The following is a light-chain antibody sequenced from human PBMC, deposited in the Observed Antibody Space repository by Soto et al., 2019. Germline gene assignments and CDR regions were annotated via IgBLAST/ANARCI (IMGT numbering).Light chain of an antibody. Sequence: EVVLTQSPGTLSLSPGERATLSCRASQSVSSSYLAWYQQKPGQAPSLLIYGTSSRATGNPDRFSGSGSGTDFTLAISRLEPEDFAVYYCQQYGSSSWTFGQGTKVEIK. V-gene: IGKV3-20*01. CDR2: GTS. CDR3: QQYGSSSWT. CDR1: QSVSSSY. J-gene: IGKJ1*01.